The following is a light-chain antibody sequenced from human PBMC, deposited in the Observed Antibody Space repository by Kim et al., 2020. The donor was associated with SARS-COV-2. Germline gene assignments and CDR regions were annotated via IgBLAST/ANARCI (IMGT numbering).Light chain of an antibody. CDR2: DAS. Sequence: VYPGERVTLSCRASESVTTNLAWYQQGPGRAPKLLISDASTRANGAPARFSGSGSGTDFTLTISSPQPEDSAVYYCQQYQTWPYTFGQGTKLEI. CDR1: ESVTTN. V-gene: IGKV3-15*01. J-gene: IGKJ2*01. CDR3: QQYQTWPYT.